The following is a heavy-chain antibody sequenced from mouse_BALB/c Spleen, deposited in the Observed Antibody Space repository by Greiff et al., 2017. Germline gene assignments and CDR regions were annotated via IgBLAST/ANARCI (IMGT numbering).Heavy chain of an antibody. CDR2: ISSGSSTI. V-gene: IGHV5-17*02. CDR3: ARSEGSSYWYFDV. CDR1: GFTFSTFG. D-gene: IGHD1-1*01. J-gene: IGHJ1*01. Sequence: EVQVVESGGALLRPGGSGKPSVAPSGFTFSTFGLPWFVQAPEKGLEWFAYISSGSSTIYYADTVKGRFTISRDNPKNTLFLQMTSLRSEDTAMYYCARSEGSSYWYFDVWGAGTTVTVSS.